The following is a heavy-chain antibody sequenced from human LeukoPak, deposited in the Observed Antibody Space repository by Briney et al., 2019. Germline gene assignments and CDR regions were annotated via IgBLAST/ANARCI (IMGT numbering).Heavy chain of an antibody. CDR3: AKLPLQDYRGNWFDP. D-gene: IGHD4-11*01. CDR2: IIVMGGST. J-gene: IGHJ5*02. CDR1: VFTFSSYA. Sequence: PGGSLRLSCAASVFTFSSYAMSGVRRAPGRGREWGSAIIVMGGSTYYADSVKGRFTISRDNSKNTLYLQMNSLRAEDTAVYYCAKLPLQDYRGNWFDPWGQGTLVTVSS. V-gene: IGHV3-23*01.